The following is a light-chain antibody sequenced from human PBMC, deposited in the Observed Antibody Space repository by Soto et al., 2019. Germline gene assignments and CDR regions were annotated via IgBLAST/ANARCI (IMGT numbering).Light chain of an antibody. Sequence: DIQMTQSPSSLSASAGDRVTIPCRASQSISSYLNWYQHKPGKAPKLLIYAASSLQSGVPSRFSGSGSGTDFTLTISSLQPDDFATYYCQHYNSYSEAFGQGIKVDI. J-gene: IGKJ1*01. CDR3: QHYNSYSEA. CDR1: QSISSY. CDR2: AAS. V-gene: IGKV1-39*01.